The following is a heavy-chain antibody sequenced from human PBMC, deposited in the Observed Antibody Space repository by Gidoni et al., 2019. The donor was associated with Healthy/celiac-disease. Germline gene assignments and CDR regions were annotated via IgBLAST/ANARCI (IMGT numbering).Heavy chain of an antibody. D-gene: IGHD2-21*02. CDR1: GFTFSSYW. V-gene: IGHV3-7*03. J-gene: IGHJ4*02. CDR2: KKQDGSEK. CDR3: ARQGQAYCGGDCSDFDY. Sequence: EVQLVESGGGLVQPGGSLRLSCAASGFTFSSYWMSWVRQAPGKGLSWVANKKQDGSEKYYVDSVKGRFTISRDNAKNSLYLQMNSLRAEETAVYYCARQGQAYCGGDCSDFDYWGQGTLVTVSS.